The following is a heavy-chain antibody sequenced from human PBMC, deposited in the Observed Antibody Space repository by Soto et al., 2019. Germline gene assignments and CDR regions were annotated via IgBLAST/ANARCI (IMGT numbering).Heavy chain of an antibody. J-gene: IGHJ6*02. V-gene: IGHV1-69*01. CDR1: GGTFSSYA. CDR3: AFCGGDCHGVVDYYYGMDV. Sequence: QVQLVQSGAEVKKPGSSVKVSCKASGGTFSSYAISWVRQAPGQGLEWMGGIIPIFGTANYAQKFQGRVTITADESTSTAYMELSSLRSEDTAVYYCAFCGGDCHGVVDYYYGMDVWGQGTTVTVS. CDR2: IIPIFGTA. D-gene: IGHD2-21*02.